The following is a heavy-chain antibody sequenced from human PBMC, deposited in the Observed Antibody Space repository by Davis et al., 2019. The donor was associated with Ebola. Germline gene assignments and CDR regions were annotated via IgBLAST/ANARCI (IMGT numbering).Heavy chain of an antibody. D-gene: IGHD1-26*01. V-gene: IGHV3-30*02. CDR1: GFTFSSYG. CDR3: ASGLVGGQGGFDF. Sequence: GGSLRLSCAASGFTFSSYGLHWVRQAPGKGLEWVAFIRYDGSDKYYADSVKGRFTVSRDNSKNTLYLQMNSLRPEDTAVYFCASGLVGGQGGFDFWGQGNLVTVSS. J-gene: IGHJ4*02. CDR2: IRYDGSDK.